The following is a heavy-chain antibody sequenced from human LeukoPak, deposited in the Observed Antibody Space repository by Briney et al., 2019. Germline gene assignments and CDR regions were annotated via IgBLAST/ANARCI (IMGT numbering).Heavy chain of an antibody. D-gene: IGHD6-13*01. CDR3: AKARIAAAGTGAFDV. Sequence: GGSLRLSCAASGFTVSSYGVTWVRQAPGKGLEWVSAFSATDGSAQYAESVKGRFTISRDNSKNSLYLQMNSLRDEDTAVYYCAKARIAAAGTGAFDVWGQGTMVTVSS. CDR1: GFTVSSYG. CDR2: FSATDGSA. V-gene: IGHV3-23*01. J-gene: IGHJ3*01.